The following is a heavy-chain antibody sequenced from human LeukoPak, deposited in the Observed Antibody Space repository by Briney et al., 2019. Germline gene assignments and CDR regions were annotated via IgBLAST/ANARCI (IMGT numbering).Heavy chain of an antibody. J-gene: IGHJ4*02. D-gene: IGHD3-3*01. V-gene: IGHV1-18*01. Sequence: ASVKVSCKASGYTFTSYGISWVRQAPGQGLEWVGWISAYNGNTNYAQKLQGRVTMTTDASTSTAYMELRSLRSDDTAVYYCARDRGGLRFLEWLTEFDYWGQGTLVTVSS. CDR3: ARDRGGLRFLEWLTEFDY. CDR1: GYTFTSYG. CDR2: ISAYNGNT.